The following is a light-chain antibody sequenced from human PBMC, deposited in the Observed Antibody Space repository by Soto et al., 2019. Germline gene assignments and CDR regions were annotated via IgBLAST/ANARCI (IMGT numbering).Light chain of an antibody. CDR2: LNSDGSH. V-gene: IGLV4-69*01. CDR3: QTWVTGIQI. CDR1: SGHSSYA. Sequence: QLVLTQSPSASASLGASVKLTCTLSSGHSSYAIAWHQQQPEKGPRYLMKLNSDGSHSKGDGIPDRFSGSSTGAERYRTSSSLQSEDEADYYCQTWVTGIQIFGGGTKLTVL. J-gene: IGLJ2*01.